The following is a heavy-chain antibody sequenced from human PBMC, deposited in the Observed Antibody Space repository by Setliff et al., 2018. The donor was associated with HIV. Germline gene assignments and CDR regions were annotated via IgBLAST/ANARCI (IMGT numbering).Heavy chain of an antibody. V-gene: IGHV4-59*01. CDR3: ARGLSIFGVATPGFYSFMDV. Sequence: SETLSLTCTVSGGSITGNYWSWIRQPPGKGLEWIGYIHYSGSSNYNHSLKSLVSISLDTSKKQVSLKLNSVTAADTAVYYCARGLSIFGVATPGFYSFMDVWGKGTTVTVS. D-gene: IGHD3-3*01. CDR2: IHYSGSS. CDR1: GGSITGNY. J-gene: IGHJ6*03.